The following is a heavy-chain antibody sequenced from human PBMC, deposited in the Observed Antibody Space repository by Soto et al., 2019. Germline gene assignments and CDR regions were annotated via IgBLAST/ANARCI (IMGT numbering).Heavy chain of an antibody. D-gene: IGHD4-17*01. J-gene: IGHJ6*02. V-gene: IGHV3-33*01. Sequence: RLACAASGFTFSSYGMHWVRQAPGKGLEWVAVIWYDGSNKYYADSVKGRFTISRDNSKNTLYLQMNSLRAEDTAVYYCARDMDYGGFYYYYGMDVWGQGTTVTVSS. CDR3: ARDMDYGGFYYYYGMDV. CDR1: GFTFSSYG. CDR2: IWYDGSNK.